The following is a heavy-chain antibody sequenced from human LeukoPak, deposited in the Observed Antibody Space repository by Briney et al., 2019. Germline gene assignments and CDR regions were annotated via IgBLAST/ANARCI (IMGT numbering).Heavy chain of an antibody. V-gene: IGHV4-59*01. CDR3: ARHSASRTKEFYFDY. Sequence: PSETLSLTCTVSGVSMSSSYWSWIRQPPGKGLEWIGYIYETGSTHYNPPLKSRVTISLDTSKKQFSLKLSSVTAADTAVYYCARHSASRTKEFYFDYWGQGTLVTVSS. CDR2: IYETGST. J-gene: IGHJ4*02. CDR1: GVSMSSSY. D-gene: IGHD1-7*01.